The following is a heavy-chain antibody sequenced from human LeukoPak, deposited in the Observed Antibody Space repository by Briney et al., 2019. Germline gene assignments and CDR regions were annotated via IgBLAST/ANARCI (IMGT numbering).Heavy chain of an antibody. J-gene: IGHJ4*02. CDR1: GGTFSSYA. CDR3: ATGYGGVVISH. Sequence: SVKVSCKASGGTFSSYAISWVRQAPGQGLEWMGRIIPIFGTANYAEKVQGSVTITADKSTSTAYMELSSLRSEDTAVYSCATGYGGVVISHWRQGTLVTVSS. CDR2: IIPIFGTA. D-gene: IGHD3-3*01. V-gene: IGHV1-69*06.